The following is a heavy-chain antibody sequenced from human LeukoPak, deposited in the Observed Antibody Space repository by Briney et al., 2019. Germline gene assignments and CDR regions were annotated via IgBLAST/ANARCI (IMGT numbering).Heavy chain of an antibody. J-gene: IGHJ3*01. CDR2: IWYDGNHI. Sequence: GGSLRLSSALSGFTLSSVGMHCGRQAPGKGPEWVAVIWYDGNHIHYADSVKGRFTVSRDNLKKTLYLEMNSLRVEDRAVYYCARDAYHVGGCYRSDEFDVWGQGTLVTVSS. D-gene: IGHD3-16*02. CDR3: ARDAYHVGGCYRSDEFDV. V-gene: IGHV3-33*01. CDR1: GFTLSSVG.